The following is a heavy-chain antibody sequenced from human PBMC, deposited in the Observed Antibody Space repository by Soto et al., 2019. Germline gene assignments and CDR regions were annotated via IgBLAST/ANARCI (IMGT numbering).Heavy chain of an antibody. J-gene: IGHJ6*02. CDR2: IWYDGSKE. CDR3: ARDRSAGNYFYYGMDV. CDR1: GLTFNGNG. D-gene: IGHD1-1*01. V-gene: IGHV3-33*01. Sequence: QVQLVESGGGVVQPGRSLRLSCAASGLTFNGNGMHWVRQAPGKGLEWVAVIWYDGSKEYYSDSVKGRFTISRDNSKNMLYLQMNSVRVEDTAVYFCARDRSAGNYFYYGMDVWGQGTTVTVSS.